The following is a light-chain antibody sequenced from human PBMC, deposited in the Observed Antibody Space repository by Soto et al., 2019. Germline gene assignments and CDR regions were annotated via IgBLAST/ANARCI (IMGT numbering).Light chain of an antibody. CDR3: SSYNRSITSHV. V-gene: IGLV2-18*02. Sequence: QSALTQPPSVSGSPGQSVTISCSGSSSDVGSHRSVSWYKQAPGTAPKLIIFEVNNRPSGVPDRFSESKSVNTASLTISGRQPEDEGDYYCSSYNRSITSHVFGTGTKVTVL. J-gene: IGLJ1*01. CDR2: EVN. CDR1: SSDVGSHRS.